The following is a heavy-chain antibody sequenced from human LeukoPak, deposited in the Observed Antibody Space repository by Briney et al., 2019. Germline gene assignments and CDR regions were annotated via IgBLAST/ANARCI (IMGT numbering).Heavy chain of an antibody. V-gene: IGHV1-24*01. CDR1: GFTFSSYG. CDR2: FDPEDGET. CDR3: ATDPRATVTRPAGFDY. J-gene: IGHJ4*02. Sequence: PGGSLRLSCAASGFTFSSYGMHWVRQAPGKGLEWMGGFDPEDGETIYAQKFQGRVTMTEDTSTDTAYMELSSLRSEDTAVYYCATDPRATVTRPAGFDYWGQGTLVTVSS. D-gene: IGHD4-17*01.